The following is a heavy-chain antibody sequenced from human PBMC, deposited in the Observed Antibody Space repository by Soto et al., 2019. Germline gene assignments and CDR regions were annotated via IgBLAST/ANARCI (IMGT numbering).Heavy chain of an antibody. Sequence: QLMQSGAEVKKPGASVKVSCKPSGYTFNSYGITWVRQAPGQGLEWMGWINTYNGNTNYAQKFQARVTMNTDTSTSTAYMELRSRTSGDTAVYYCARVTLSGVVINPQRYYFCMDVWGKGTTVSVSS. J-gene: IGHJ6*03. CDR1: GYTFNSYG. CDR3: ARVTLSGVVINPQRYYFCMDV. CDR2: INTYNGNT. V-gene: IGHV1-18*01. D-gene: IGHD3-3*01.